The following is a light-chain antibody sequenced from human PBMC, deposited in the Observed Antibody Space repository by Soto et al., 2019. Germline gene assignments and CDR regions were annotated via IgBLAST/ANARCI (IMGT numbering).Light chain of an antibody. CDR3: QQYGSSIT. CDR2: GVS. Sequence: IVMTQSPATLSVSPGEVATLSFRASQSVSSSSLAWYQQKPGQAPRLLIYGVSSRATGIPDRFSGSGSGTDFTLTINRLEPEDFAVYYCQQYGSSITFGQGTRLEIK. J-gene: IGKJ5*01. CDR1: QSVSSSS. V-gene: IGKV3-20*01.